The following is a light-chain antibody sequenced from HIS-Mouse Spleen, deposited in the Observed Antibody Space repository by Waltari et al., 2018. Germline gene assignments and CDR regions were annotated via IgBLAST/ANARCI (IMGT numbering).Light chain of an antibody. CDR1: PSDVRGYIS. CDR2: DVS. V-gene: IGLV2-14*03. Sequence: QSALTHPASVSGSPGQSITISCTGTPSDVRGYISVSWYQQHPGKAPKLMIYDVSKRPSGVSNRFSGSKSGNTASLPISGLQAEDEADYYCSSYTSSSTYVVFGGGTKLTVL. J-gene: IGLJ2*01. CDR3: SSYTSSSTYVV.